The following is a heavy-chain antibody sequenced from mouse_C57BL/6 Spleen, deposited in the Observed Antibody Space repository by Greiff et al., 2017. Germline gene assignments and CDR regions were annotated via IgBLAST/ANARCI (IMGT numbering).Heavy chain of an antibody. CDR3: ARSSYYGSSYVDFDY. D-gene: IGHD1-1*01. J-gene: IGHJ2*01. CDR2: IYPEDGET. V-gene: IGHV14-2*01. Sequence: EVQLQQSGAELVKPGASVKLSCTASGLNLNDHYMHWVKQRTEQGLEWIGRIYPEDGETKYASKFQGKATITADTSPNTAYLQLSSLTSEDTDVYDGARSSYYGSSYVDFDYWGQGTTLTVSS. CDR1: GLNLNDHY.